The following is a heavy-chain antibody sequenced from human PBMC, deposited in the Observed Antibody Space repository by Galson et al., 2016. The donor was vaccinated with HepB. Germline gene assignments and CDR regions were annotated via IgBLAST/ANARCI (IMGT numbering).Heavy chain of an antibody. CDR1: GDSIIPYY. Sequence: ETLSLTCHVSGDSIIPYYWSWIRQPPGKGLEWIGYVYYTGNTNYNPSFKSRVSISVDVSREQFSLRLTSVTAADTAMYFCTRRRRAFDIWGQGAMVIVSS. CDR2: VYYTGNT. V-gene: IGHV4-59*08. J-gene: IGHJ3*02. CDR3: TRRRRAFDI.